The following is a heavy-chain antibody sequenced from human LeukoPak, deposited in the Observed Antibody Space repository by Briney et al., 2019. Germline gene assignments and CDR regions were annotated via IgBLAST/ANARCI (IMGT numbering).Heavy chain of an antibody. V-gene: IGHV4-34*01. Sequence: SETLSLTCAVYGGSFSGYYWSWIRQPPGKGLEWIGEINHSRSTNYNPSLKSRVTISVDTSKNQFSLKLSSVTAADTAVYYCARRAIVVVPAAISTGPQEDAFDIWGQGTMVTVSS. CDR2: INHSRST. D-gene: IGHD2-2*02. CDR3: ARRAIVVVPAAISTGPQEDAFDI. J-gene: IGHJ3*02. CDR1: GGSFSGYY.